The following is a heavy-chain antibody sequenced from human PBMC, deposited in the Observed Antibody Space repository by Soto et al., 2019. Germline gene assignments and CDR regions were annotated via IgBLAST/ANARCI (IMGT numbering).Heavy chain of an antibody. CDR3: AADTVTLYDDYYGMDV. D-gene: IGHD4-17*01. V-gene: IGHV4-39*01. J-gene: IGHJ6*02. CDR2: MYYSGST. CDR1: GGSISSRSYY. Sequence: QLQLQESGPGLVKPSETLSLTCAVSGGSISSRSYYWGWIRQPPGKGLEWIGSMYYSGSTYYNPSLKSRVTISVDTSTTQFSLKLSSVTAADTAVYYCAADTVTLYDDYYGMDVWGQGTTVTVSS.